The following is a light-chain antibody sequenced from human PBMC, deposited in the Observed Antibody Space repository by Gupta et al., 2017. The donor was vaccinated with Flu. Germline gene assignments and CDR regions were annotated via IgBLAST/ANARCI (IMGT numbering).Light chain of an antibody. CDR2: GNS. CDR1: SSNIGAGFD. Sequence: QSVLPQPPSVSGAPWQRVPLSRTGSSSNIGAGFDVHWYQQLPGTAPKLLIYGNSNRPSGVPDRFSGSKSGTSASLAITGLQAEDEADYYCQSYDSGVVFGGGTKLTVL. J-gene: IGLJ2*01. CDR3: QSYDSGVV. V-gene: IGLV1-40*01.